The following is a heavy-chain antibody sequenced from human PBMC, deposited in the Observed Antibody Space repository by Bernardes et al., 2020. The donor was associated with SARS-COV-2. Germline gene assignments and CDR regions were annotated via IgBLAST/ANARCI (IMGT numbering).Heavy chain of an antibody. Sequence: SETLSLTCTVSGGSISSSTYYWGWIRQPPGKGLEWIGSIYYSGNTYYNPSLKSRVTIFIDTSKNQFSLKLSSVTAADTAVYYCARHPLIGGRYLDSWGQGTLVTVSS. CDR3: ARHPLIGGRYLDS. V-gene: IGHV4-39*01. D-gene: IGHD2-15*01. CDR1: GGSISSSTYY. J-gene: IGHJ4*02. CDR2: IYYSGNT.